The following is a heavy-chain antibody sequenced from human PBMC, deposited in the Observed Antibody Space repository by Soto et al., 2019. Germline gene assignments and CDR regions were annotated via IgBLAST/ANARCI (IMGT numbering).Heavy chain of an antibody. CDR3: AKEEPFYGDPGDAFDI. Sequence: GSLRLSCAASGFTFSSYAMSWVRQAPGKGLEWVSAISGSGGSTYYADSVKGRFTISRDNSKNTLYLQMNSLRAEDTAVYYCAKEEPFYGDPGDAFDIWGQGTMVTVSS. D-gene: IGHD4-17*01. CDR1: GFTFSSYA. CDR2: ISGSGGST. V-gene: IGHV3-23*01. J-gene: IGHJ3*02.